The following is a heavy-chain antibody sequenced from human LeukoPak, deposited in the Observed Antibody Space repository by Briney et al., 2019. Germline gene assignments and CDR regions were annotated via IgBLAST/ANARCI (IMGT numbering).Heavy chain of an antibody. CDR1: GFTFRSYW. D-gene: IGHD6-13*01. Sequence: GGSLRLSCAASGFTFRSYWMSWVRQAPGKGLEWVANIKEDGSEKYYVDSVKGRFTISRDNAKNSPYLQMNSLRAEDTAVYYCGRAGYSSSWPPYYYYGTDVWGQGTTVTVSS. CDR2: IKEDGSEK. V-gene: IGHV3-7*05. CDR3: GRAGYSSSWPPYYYYGTDV. J-gene: IGHJ6*02.